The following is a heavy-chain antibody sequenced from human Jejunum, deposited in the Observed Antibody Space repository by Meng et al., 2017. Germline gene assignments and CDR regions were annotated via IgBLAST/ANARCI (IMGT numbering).Heavy chain of an antibody. D-gene: IGHD3-10*01. CDR1: VTPCSPPG. V-gene: IGHV3-33*01. Sequence: VSRAGVVDSGSSCELRCVPSVTPCSPPGRPGVRQAAGNGPGWVARIGSDGSKKYYEDSVKGRFTISRDNSKNTVDLQMDSLRADDTAVYYCARDRGVRDLDHWGQGTLVTVSS. J-gene: IGHJ4*02. CDR3: ARDRGVRDLDH. CDR2: IGSDGSKK.